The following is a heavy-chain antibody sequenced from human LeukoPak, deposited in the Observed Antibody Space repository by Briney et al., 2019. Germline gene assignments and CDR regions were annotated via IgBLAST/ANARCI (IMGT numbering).Heavy chain of an antibody. D-gene: IGHD2-21*01. CDR3: ARPRGDLFSG. V-gene: IGHV1-2*02. CDR1: GYTFTGHS. CDR2: INPKSGDT. Sequence: ASVKVSCKASGYTFTGHSMYWVRQAPGQGLEWMGWINPKSGDTTYTQKFQGRVTMTRDTSISTAYMELSRLRSDDTAVYYCARPRGDLFSGWGQGTLVTVSS. J-gene: IGHJ4*02.